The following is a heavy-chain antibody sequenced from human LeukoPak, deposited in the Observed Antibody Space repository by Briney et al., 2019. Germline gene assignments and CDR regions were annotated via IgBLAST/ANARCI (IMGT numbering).Heavy chain of an antibody. Sequence: RTGGSLRLSCATSGFTVGNNYMSWVRQAPGKGLEWVSVIYRGGSTYYAESVKGRFTISRDSSKNTLYLQMNSLRAEDTAVYYCARDFHHGYHYWGQGTLVTVSS. D-gene: IGHD5-24*01. CDR2: IYRGGST. CDR1: GFTVGNNY. V-gene: IGHV3-66*01. CDR3: ARDFHHGYHY. J-gene: IGHJ4*02.